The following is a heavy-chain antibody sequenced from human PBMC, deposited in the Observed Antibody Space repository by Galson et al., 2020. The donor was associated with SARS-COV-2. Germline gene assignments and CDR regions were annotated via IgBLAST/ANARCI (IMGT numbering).Heavy chain of an antibody. D-gene: IGHD6-19*01. CDR2: IKQDGSEK. CDR3: ARTDVVAGTTFDY. J-gene: IGHJ4*02. V-gene: IGHV3-7*01. CDR1: GFIFSNYW. Sequence: GESLKISCAASGFIFSNYWMSWVRQAPGKGLEWVASIKQDGSEKQYVDSLKGRFTISRDNAKNSLYLQLSSLRAEDTAVYYCARTDVVAGTTFDYWGQGTLVTVSS.